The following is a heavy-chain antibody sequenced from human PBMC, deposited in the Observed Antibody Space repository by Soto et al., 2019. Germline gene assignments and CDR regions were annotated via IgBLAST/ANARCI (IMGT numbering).Heavy chain of an antibody. V-gene: IGHV3-48*02. Sequence: QTVRSLGLSCAASGFTFSGSSVNWVRQAPGKGLQWVSYTSSCSKSIYYAESVKGRFTVSRDNARNRQYLQMNSLRDEDTAVYYCAREDVLGVRRFDNWGKGTLVTISS. CDR2: TSSCSKSI. CDR1: GFTFSGSS. CDR3: AREDVLGVRRFDN. J-gene: IGHJ4*02. D-gene: IGHD3-10*02.